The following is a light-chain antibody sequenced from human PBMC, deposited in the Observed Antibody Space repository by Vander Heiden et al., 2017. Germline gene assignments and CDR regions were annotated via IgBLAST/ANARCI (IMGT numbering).Light chain of an antibody. CDR1: SSDVGSYNL. CDR2: EVS. CDR3: CSYAGSSTLVV. J-gene: IGLJ2*01. V-gene: IGLV2-23*02. Sequence: PGQSITISCTGTSSDVGSYNLVSWYQQHPGKAPKRMIYEVSKRPSGVSNRFSGSKSGNTASLTISGLQAEDEADYYCCSYAGSSTLVVFGGGTKLTVL.